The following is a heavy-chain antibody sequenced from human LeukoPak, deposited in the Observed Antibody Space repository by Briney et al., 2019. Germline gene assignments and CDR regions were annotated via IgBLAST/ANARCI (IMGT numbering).Heavy chain of an antibody. CDR2: INPSGGST. CDR1: GYTFTSYY. CDR3: ARDVFQDYYDSSGYQDNWFDP. D-gene: IGHD3-22*01. Sequence: ASVTVSCKASGYTFTSYYMHWVRQAPGQGLEWMGIINPSGGSTSYAQKFQGRVTMTRDTSTSTVYMELSSLRSEDTAVYYCARDVFQDYYDSSGYQDNWFDPWGQGTLVTVSS. J-gene: IGHJ5*02. V-gene: IGHV1-46*01.